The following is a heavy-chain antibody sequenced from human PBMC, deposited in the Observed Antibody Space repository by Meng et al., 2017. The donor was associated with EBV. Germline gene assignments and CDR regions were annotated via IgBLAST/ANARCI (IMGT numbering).Heavy chain of an antibody. CDR3: ARGMGYYYGMDV. CDR2: MNPNSGHT. Sequence: QVQLVWSGAEVKKPGASVKVSCKASGYTLTSYDINGVRQAPGQGLEWMGWMNPNSGHTGSAQKFQGRFTMTRHTSINTAYMELSSLGFEDTAVYYCARGMGYYYGMDVWGQGTTVTVSS. J-gene: IGHJ6*02. V-gene: IGHV1-8*01. CDR1: GYTLTSYD. D-gene: IGHD1-26*01.